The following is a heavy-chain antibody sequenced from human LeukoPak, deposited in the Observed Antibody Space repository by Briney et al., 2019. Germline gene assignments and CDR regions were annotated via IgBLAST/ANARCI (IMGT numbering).Heavy chain of an antibody. Sequence: SQTLSLTCTVSGGSISSGGYYWSWIRQPPGKGLEWIGEINHSGSSNYNPSLKSRVTISVDTSKNQFSLKLSSVTAADTAVYYCARGRAPITMIVVVPPHFDYWGQGTLVTVSS. CDR2: INHSGSS. V-gene: IGHV4-30-2*01. CDR3: ARGRAPITMIVVVPPHFDY. D-gene: IGHD3-22*01. CDR1: GGSISSGGYY. J-gene: IGHJ4*02.